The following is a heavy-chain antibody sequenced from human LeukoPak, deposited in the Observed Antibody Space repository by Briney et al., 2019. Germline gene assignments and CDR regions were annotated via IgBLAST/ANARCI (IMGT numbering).Heavy chain of an antibody. J-gene: IGHJ4*02. V-gene: IGHV5-51*01. CDR3: ARLECSSTTCPFAY. CDR1: GYSFTSYW. Sequence: GESLKISCKGSGYSFTSYWIGWVRQMPGKGLEWMGIIYPGDSDTRYSPSFQGQVIISADKSTGAVYLQWTSLKASDTAIYYCARLECSSTTCPFAYWGQGTLVTVSS. D-gene: IGHD2-2*01. CDR2: IYPGDSDT.